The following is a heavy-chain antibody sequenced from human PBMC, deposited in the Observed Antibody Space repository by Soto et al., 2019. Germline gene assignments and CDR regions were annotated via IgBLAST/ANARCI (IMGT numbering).Heavy chain of an antibody. CDR3: ARGIFGSGTANDY. D-gene: IGHD3-3*01. CDR2: TNGDGSGT. J-gene: IGHJ4*02. CDR1: GFTFSGSW. V-gene: IGHV3-74*01. Sequence: EVQLVESGGGLVQPGGSLRLSCAASGFTFSGSWMHWVRQAPGKGLVWVSRTNGDGSGTSYADFVKGRFTISIDNAKNTLFLQMNDLRAEDTAVYYCARGIFGSGTANDYWGQGTLVTVSS.